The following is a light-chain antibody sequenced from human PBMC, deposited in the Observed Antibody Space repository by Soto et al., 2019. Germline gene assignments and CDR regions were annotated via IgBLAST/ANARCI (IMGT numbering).Light chain of an antibody. CDR1: NSDVGTHNL. J-gene: IGLJ1*01. Sequence: QSVLTQPASVSGSPGQSITISCTGTNSDVGTHNLVSWYQQHPGKAPKLIIYEGTKRPSGVSNRFSGSKSGNTASLTISGLQAEDEADYYCCSYALRFGTGTK. V-gene: IGLV2-23*01. CDR2: EGT. CDR3: CSYALR.